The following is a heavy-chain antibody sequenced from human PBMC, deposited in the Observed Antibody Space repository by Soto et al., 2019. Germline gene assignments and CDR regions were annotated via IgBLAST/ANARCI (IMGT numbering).Heavy chain of an antibody. J-gene: IGHJ6*03. CDR2: IWYDGSNK. CDR1: GFTFSSYG. D-gene: IGHD2-2*01. V-gene: IGHV3-33*01. Sequence: GGSLRLSCAASGFTFSSYGMHWVRQAPGKGLEWVAVIWYDGSNKYYADSVKGRFTISRDNSKNTLYLQMNSLRAEDTAVYYCASHPVPATAHYYYYMDVWGKGTTVTVSS. CDR3: ASHPVPATAHYYYYMDV.